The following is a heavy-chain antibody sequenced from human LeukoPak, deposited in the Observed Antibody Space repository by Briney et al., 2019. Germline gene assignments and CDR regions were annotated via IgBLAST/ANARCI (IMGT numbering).Heavy chain of an antibody. J-gene: IGHJ3*02. CDR2: SDPKSGAT. CDR1: GYTFTSYY. D-gene: IGHD6-13*01. Sequence: ASVKVSCKTSGYTFTSYYIHWLRQAPGQRFEWMGWSDPKSGATKYEHFQGRVTMTRDTSISTAYMELGRLTSDDTAVYYCARGIAAENPNAFDIWGQGTMVTVSS. V-gene: IGHV1-2*02. CDR3: ARGIAAENPNAFDI.